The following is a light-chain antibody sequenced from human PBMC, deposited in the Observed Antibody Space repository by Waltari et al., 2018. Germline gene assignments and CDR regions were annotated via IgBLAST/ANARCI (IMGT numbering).Light chain of an antibody. CDR2: EVS. Sequence: QSALTQPPSASGSPGQSVTISCTGTSSDVGGYNYVSWYQQHPGKAPKLMIYEVSKRPSGGPERFSGSKSGHTASLTVSGLQAEDEADYYCSSYAGSNNPYVFGSGTKVTVL. CDR1: SSDVGGYNY. J-gene: IGLJ1*01. CDR3: SSYAGSNNPYV. V-gene: IGLV2-8*01.